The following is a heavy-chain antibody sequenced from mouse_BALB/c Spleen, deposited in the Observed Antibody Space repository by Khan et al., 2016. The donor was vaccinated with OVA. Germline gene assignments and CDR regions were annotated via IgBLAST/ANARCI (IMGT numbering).Heavy chain of an antibody. CDR2: VSTGGSYT. J-gene: IGHJ3*01. V-gene: IGHV5-6*01. CDR3: TGLAYYWDNEGLAY. CDR1: GFTFSTYG. Sequence: EVELVESGGDLVKPGGSLKLSCAASGFTFSTYGMSWVRQAPDKRLEWVATVSTGGSYTYYPYSVKGRFTISRDNAKNTLYLQLNGTRSEDTATFYCTGLAYYWDNEGLAYWGQGTLVTVSA. D-gene: IGHD1-1*01.